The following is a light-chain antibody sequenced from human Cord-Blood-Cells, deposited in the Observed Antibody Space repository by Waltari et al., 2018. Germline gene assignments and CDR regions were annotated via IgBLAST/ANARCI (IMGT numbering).Light chain of an antibody. CDR1: QSVSSY. J-gene: IGKJ2*01. Sequence: EMVLTQSPATLSLSPGERATLSCRASQSVSSYLAWYQQKPGQAPRLLIYDASNRATGIPARFSGSGSGTDFTLTISSLEPEDFAVYYCQQYNNWPPYTFGQGTKLEIK. CDR2: DAS. V-gene: IGKV3-11*01. CDR3: QQYNNWPPYT.